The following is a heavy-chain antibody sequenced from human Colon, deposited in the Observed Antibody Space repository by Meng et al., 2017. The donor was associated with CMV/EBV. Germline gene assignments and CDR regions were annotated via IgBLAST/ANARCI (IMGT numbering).Heavy chain of an antibody. Sequence: SVKVSCKTSGGSFSDYAISWVRQAPGQGLEWMGGIIPVFGTPNYAQSFQGRVTITTDESTNTAYLELNSLTSEDTALYYCARGTCYSGSLTLDAWGQGTQVTVSS. V-gene: IGHV1-69*05. CDR1: GGSFSDYA. J-gene: IGHJ5*02. D-gene: IGHD1-26*01. CDR2: IIPVFGTP. CDR3: ARGTCYSGSLTLDA.